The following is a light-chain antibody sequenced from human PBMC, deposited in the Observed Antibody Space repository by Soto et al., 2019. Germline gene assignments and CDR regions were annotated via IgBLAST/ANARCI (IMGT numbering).Light chain of an antibody. CDR2: WAS. J-gene: IGKJ1*01. V-gene: IGKV4-1*01. Sequence: DIVMTQSPDSLAVSLGERATINCKSSQSVLYSSNNNNYLAWYQQKPGQPPKLLIYWASTRESGVSDRFSGSGSGTDFTLTINSLQAEDVAVYYCQQYYSYVWTFGQGTKVDIK. CDR3: QQYYSYVWT. CDR1: QSVLYSSNNNNY.